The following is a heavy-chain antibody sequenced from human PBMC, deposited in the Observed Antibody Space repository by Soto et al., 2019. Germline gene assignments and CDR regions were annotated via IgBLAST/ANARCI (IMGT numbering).Heavy chain of an antibody. V-gene: IGHV1-18*01. CDR3: ARRPSADWFDP. Sequence: QIQLVQSGTEVKKPAASVKVSCKASGYIFTNYGITWVRQAPGQGLEWMGWISPHNGKTSYAQRVQDRVTMTTDTSTSTAYMELRSLRSDDTAMYYCARRPSADWFDPWGQGTLVTVSS. D-gene: IGHD2-2*01. CDR2: ISPHNGKT. J-gene: IGHJ5*02. CDR1: GYIFTNYG.